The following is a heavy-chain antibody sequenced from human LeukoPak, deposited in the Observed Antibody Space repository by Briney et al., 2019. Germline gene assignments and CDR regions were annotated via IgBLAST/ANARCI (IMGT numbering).Heavy chain of an antibody. CDR3: ARDSVVVVPAAVRFDYYYGMDV. Sequence: GGSLRLSCAASGFTFSSYSMNWVRQAPGKGLEWVSYISSSSSTIYYADPVKGRFTISRDNAKNSLYLQMNSLRAEDTAVYYCARDSVVVVPAAVRFDYYYGMDVWGQGTTVTVSS. CDR2: ISSSSSTI. V-gene: IGHV3-48*01. J-gene: IGHJ6*02. CDR1: GFTFSSYS. D-gene: IGHD2-2*02.